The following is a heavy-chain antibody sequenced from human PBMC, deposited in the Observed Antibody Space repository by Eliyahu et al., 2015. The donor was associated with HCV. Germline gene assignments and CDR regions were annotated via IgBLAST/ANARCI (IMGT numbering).Heavy chain of an antibody. V-gene: IGHV4-39*01. CDR2: VLFSGTT. CDR1: GGSIVTSAYY. CDR3: ASLVVSAPSPVYYYYYDMDV. J-gene: IGHJ6*02. D-gene: IGHD2-2*01. Sequence: QVQLQESGPGLVKPSETLSLTCTVSGGSIVTSAYYWGWIRQPPGKGLEGIGSVLFSGTTYYNPSLKSRVTISVHTSDNQFSLRLTSVTAADSAVYYCASLVVSAPSPVYYYYYDMDVWGPGTTVTVSS.